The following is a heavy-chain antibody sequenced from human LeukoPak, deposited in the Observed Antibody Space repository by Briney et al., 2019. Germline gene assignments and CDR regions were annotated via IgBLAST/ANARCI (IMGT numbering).Heavy chain of an antibody. CDR3: VKDTVYDILTGYFNLEY. D-gene: IGHD3-9*01. V-gene: IGHV3-64D*06. CDR1: GFTFSSFV. Sequence: PGGSLRLSCSASGFTFSSFVMHWVRQAPGKGLEYVSAISSNGRSTSYADSVKGRFTISRDNSKSTLYLQMSSLRPEDTAVYYCVKDTVYDILTGYFNLEYWGQGTLVTVSS. CDR2: ISSNGRST. J-gene: IGHJ4*02.